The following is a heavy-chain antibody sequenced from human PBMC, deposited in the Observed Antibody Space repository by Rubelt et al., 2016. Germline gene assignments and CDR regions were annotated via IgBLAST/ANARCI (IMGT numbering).Heavy chain of an antibody. CDR1: GFTFSNYG. Sequence: VYLVESGGGLVQPGGSLRLSCTASGFTFSNYGMHWVRQTPGKGLEWVAVIWNDGSNKYYADSVKGRFTISRDNAKNSLYLQMNSLRAEDTAVYYCATVDWLPTHWGQGSLVTVSS. V-gene: IGHV3-33*03. CDR3: ATVDWLPTH. D-gene: IGHD6-19*01. J-gene: IGHJ4*02. CDR2: IWNDGSNK.